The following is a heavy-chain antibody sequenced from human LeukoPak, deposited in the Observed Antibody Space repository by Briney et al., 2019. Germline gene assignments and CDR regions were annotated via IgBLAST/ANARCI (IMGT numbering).Heavy chain of an antibody. V-gene: IGHV3-48*03. Sequence: RGSLRLSCAASGFTFSSYEMNWVRQAPGKGLEWVSYIITRVGTIYYADSVKGRFTISRDNAKKSLYLQMNSLRDEDTAVYYCARDLHYAFDIWGQGTMVTAS. CDR1: GFTFSSYE. D-gene: IGHD3-10*01. CDR3: ARDLHYAFDI. CDR2: IITRVGTI. J-gene: IGHJ3*02.